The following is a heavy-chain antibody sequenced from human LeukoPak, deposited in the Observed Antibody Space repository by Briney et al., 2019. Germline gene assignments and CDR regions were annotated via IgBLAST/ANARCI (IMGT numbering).Heavy chain of an antibody. D-gene: IGHD3-22*01. J-gene: IGHJ4*02. Sequence: SETLSLTCAVYGGSFSGYYWSWIRQPPGKGLERIGEINHSGSTNYNPSLKSRVTISVDTSKNQFSLKLSSVTAADTAVYYCARGQYYYDSSGYFITKTNYYFDYWGQGTLVTVSS. CDR3: ARGQYYYDSSGYFITKTNYYFDY. V-gene: IGHV4-34*01. CDR1: GGSFSGYY. CDR2: INHSGST.